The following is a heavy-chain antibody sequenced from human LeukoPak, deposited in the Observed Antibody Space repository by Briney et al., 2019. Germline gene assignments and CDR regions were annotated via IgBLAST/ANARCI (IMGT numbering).Heavy chain of an antibody. CDR3: ARIGSSSRYSSASLEH. D-gene: IGHD6-6*01. J-gene: IGHJ1*01. CDR2: IYYSGST. Sequence: SETLSLTCTVSGGSISSSSYYWGWNRQPPGKGLEWIGSIYYSGSTYYNPSLKSRVTISVDTSKNQFSLKLSSVTAADTAVYYCARIGSSSRYSSASLEHWGQGTLVTASS. CDR1: GGSISSSSYY. V-gene: IGHV4-39*07.